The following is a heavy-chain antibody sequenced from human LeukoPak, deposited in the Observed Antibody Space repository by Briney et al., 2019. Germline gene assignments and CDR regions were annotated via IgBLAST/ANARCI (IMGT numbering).Heavy chain of an antibody. CDR1: GFTFSNYG. D-gene: IGHD6-13*01. CDR2: IRHDGSDK. Sequence: PGGSLRLSCAASGFTFSNYGMHWVRQAPGRGLEWVAFIRHDGSDKYYADSVKGRFTISRDNSKNTLYLQMNSLRAEDTAVYYCGKGYASWTIAAAYWGQGTLVTVSS. CDR3: GKGYASWTIAAAY. V-gene: IGHV3-30*02. J-gene: IGHJ4*02.